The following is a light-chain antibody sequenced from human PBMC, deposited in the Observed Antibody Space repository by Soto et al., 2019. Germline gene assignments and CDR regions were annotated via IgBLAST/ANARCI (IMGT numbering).Light chain of an antibody. V-gene: IGKV1-9*01. CDR1: QGISSY. CDR3: QQLNKYYAWT. CDR2: DAS. Sequence: DIQMTQSPSTLSASVGDRVTITCRASQGISSYLAWYQQKPGKAPKLLIYDASSLQSGVPSRFSDSGSGTEVTLITSSLQHEDYATYYYQQLNKYYAWTFGQGTKVDIK. J-gene: IGKJ1*01.